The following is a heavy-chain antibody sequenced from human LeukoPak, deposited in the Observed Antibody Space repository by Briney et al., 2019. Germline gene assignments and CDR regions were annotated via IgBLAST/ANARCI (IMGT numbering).Heavy chain of an antibody. Sequence: VASVKVSCKASGGTFSSYAISWVRQAPGQGLGWMGGIIPIFGTANYAQKFQGRVTITTDESTSTAYMELSSLRSEDTAVYYCARDSGPSPYYYYMDVWGKGTTVTVSS. CDR2: IIPIFGTA. CDR3: ARDSGPSPYYYYMDV. CDR1: GGTFSSYA. J-gene: IGHJ6*03. V-gene: IGHV1-69*05.